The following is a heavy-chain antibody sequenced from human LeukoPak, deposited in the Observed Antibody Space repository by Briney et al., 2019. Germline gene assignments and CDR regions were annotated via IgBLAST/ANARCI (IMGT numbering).Heavy chain of an antibody. D-gene: IGHD6-19*01. Sequence: SETLSLTCTVSGGSISGYIWSWVRQPPGKGLEWIAYIYHTGGTNYNPSLKSRVTMSVDSSKNQFSLKLTSVTAADTAVYYCARETTLTGYSSGLGFNYWGQGTLVTVSS. J-gene: IGHJ4*02. CDR1: GGSISGYI. V-gene: IGHV4-59*01. CDR3: ARETTLTGYSSGLGFNY. CDR2: IYHTGGT.